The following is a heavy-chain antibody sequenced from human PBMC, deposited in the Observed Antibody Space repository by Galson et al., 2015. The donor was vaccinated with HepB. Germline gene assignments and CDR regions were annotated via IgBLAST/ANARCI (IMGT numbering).Heavy chain of an antibody. V-gene: IGHV4-34*01. Sequence: ETLSLTCTVYGESFSGHYWTWIRQPPGKGLEWIGNTNHRGNTNYNPSLKNRVIISADSSKNQFSLKLTSVTAADMAVYYCARGHTAGYDYVWGRREKLAAHWDYWGQGTLLTVSS. CDR2: TNHRGNT. J-gene: IGHJ4*02. CDR1: GESFSGHY. CDR3: ARGHTAGYDYVWGRREKLAAHWDY. D-gene: IGHD3-16*01.